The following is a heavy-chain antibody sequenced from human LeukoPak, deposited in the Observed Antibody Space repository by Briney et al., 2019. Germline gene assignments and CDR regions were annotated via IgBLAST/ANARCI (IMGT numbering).Heavy chain of an antibody. V-gene: IGHV4-38-2*02. Sequence: SETLSLTCTVSGYSISSGYYWGWIRQPPGKGLEWIGSINHSGSTYYNPSLKSRVTISVDTSKNQFSLKLSSVTAADTAVYYCARVHYYDSSEVFDYWGQGTLVTVSS. CDR2: INHSGST. J-gene: IGHJ4*02. CDR3: ARVHYYDSSEVFDY. CDR1: GYSISSGYY. D-gene: IGHD3-22*01.